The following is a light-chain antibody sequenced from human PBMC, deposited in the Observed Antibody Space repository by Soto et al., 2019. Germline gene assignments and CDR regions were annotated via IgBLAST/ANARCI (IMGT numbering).Light chain of an antibody. V-gene: IGLV1-51*02. CDR2: ENN. CDR1: SSNIGNNY. J-gene: IGLJ1*01. CDR3: GTWRSSLVDFYV. Sequence: QSVLTQPHSVSAAPGQKVTISCSGSSSNIGNNYVAWYQQLPGTAPKLLIYENNKRPSEIPDRFSGSKSGTSATLGITGLQTGDEADYYCGTWRSSLVDFYVFGTGSKLTVL.